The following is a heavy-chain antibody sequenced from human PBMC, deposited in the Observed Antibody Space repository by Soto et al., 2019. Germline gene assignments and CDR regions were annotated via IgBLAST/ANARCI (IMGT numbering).Heavy chain of an antibody. V-gene: IGHV3-23*01. J-gene: IGHJ6*02. D-gene: IGHD2-8*02. CDR3: VKDWTGDKCPCRDV. Sequence: EVQLLESGGGFVQPGGSLRLSCAASGFTFSTYAMSWVRQAPGGGPEWVSTLSGSAGRTSGRTYYADSVKGRFTISRDDPKNTLSLQMTSMRAEDTALYYCVKDWTGDKCPCRDVWGQGTTVPVSS. CDR2: LSGSAGRTSGRT. CDR1: GFTFSTYA.